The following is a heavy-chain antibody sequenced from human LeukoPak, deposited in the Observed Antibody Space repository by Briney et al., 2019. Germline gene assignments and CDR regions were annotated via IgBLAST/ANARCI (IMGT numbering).Heavy chain of an antibody. CDR1: GGSISSYY. CDR2: IYYSGST. J-gene: IGHJ3*02. Sequence: SETLSLTCTVSGGSISSYYWSWIRQPPGKGVEWIGYIYYSGSTNYNPSLKSRVTISVDTSKNQFSLKLSSVTAADTAVYYCARGSPYYYDSSGYLEYAFDIWGQGTMVTVSS. D-gene: IGHD3-22*01. CDR3: ARGSPYYYDSSGYLEYAFDI. V-gene: IGHV4-59*01.